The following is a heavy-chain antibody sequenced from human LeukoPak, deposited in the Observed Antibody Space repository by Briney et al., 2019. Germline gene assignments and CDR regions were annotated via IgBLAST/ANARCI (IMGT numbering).Heavy chain of an antibody. V-gene: IGHV1-2*02. Sequence: ASVKVSCKASGYTFTGYYMHWVRQAPGHGLEWMGWINPNSGGTNYAQKFQGRVTMTRDTSISTAYMELSRLRSDDTAVYYCARGLRSHYYDSSGYYSNWFDPWGQGTLVTVSS. CDR2: INPNSGGT. D-gene: IGHD3-22*01. J-gene: IGHJ5*02. CDR1: GYTFTGYY. CDR3: ARGLRSHYYDSSGYYSNWFDP.